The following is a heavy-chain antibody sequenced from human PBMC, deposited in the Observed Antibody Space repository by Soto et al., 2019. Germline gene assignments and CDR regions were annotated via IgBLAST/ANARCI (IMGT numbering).Heavy chain of an antibody. J-gene: IGHJ5*02. CDR2: IHYTGRT. Sequence: SETLSLTCTVSGVSINTYYWTWMRQPPGKELEWIGYIHYTGRTNENPSLKSRVTMSVDTSKNQFSLKLNAVTAADTAVYYCARDLAVGGFFDPWGQGTLVTVSS. V-gene: IGHV4-59*01. D-gene: IGHD3-10*01. CDR1: GVSINTYY. CDR3: ARDLAVGGFFDP.